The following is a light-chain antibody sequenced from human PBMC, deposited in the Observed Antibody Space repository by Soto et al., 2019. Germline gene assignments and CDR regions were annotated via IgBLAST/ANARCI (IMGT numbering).Light chain of an antibody. V-gene: IGLV1-51*01. CDR3: GAWDDSLNVYV. J-gene: IGLJ1*01. CDR2: DDN. Sequence: QSVLTQPPSVSAAPGQDVTISCSGSSSNLAYNSLSWYQQLPGTAPKLPIYDDNKRPSGIPARFSGSKSGTSATLGITGLETGDEADYYCGAWDDSLNVYVFGSGTKLTVL. CDR1: SSNLAYNS.